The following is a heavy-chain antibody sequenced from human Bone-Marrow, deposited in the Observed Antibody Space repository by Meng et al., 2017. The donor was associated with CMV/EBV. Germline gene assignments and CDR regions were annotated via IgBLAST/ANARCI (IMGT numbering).Heavy chain of an antibody. CDR2: ISWNSGDM. V-gene: IGHV3-9*01. CDR3: VRDLFSSGRYAMDV. D-gene: IGHD3-22*01. CDR1: GFTFDDYA. J-gene: IGHJ6*01. Sequence: SLKISCAASGFTFDDYAMHWVRQAPGKGLEWVSGISWNSGDMGHADSVKGRFTISRDNAQKPLYLQMDSLRAEDTALYYCVRDLFSSGRYAMDVWGQGTTVTVSS.